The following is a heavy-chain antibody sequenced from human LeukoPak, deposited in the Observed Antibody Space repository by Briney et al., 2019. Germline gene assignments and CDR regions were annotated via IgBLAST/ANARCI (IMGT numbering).Heavy chain of an antibody. J-gene: IGHJ4*02. CDR3: ARVDWTFDY. D-gene: IGHD3/OR15-3a*01. CDR1: TYSISSGYH. V-gene: IGHV4-38-2*01. Sequence: SETLSRTCAVSTYSISSGYHWGWIRQPPGKGLEWIGNIYRSGSTYYNASLKSRVTISVDTSKNQFSLKLSSVTAADTAVYYCARVDWTFDYWGPGTLVTVSS. CDR2: IYRSGST.